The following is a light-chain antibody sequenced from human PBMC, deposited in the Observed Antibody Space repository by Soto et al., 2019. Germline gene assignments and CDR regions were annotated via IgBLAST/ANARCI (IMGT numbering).Light chain of an antibody. Sequence: QSVLTQPDSVSGSPGQSITISCTGTSSDVGGYNYVSWYQQHPGKAPKLMIYEVSNRPSGVSNRFSGSKSGNTASLTISGLQAEDEADYYCNSYAGTSYVFGTGTKVTVL. CDR3: NSYAGTSYV. V-gene: IGLV2-14*01. J-gene: IGLJ1*01. CDR2: EVS. CDR1: SSDVGGYNY.